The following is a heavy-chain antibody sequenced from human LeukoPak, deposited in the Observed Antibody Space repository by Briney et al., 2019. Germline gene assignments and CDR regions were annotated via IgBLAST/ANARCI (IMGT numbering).Heavy chain of an antibody. CDR1: GGSISSYY. Sequence: PSETLSLTCTVSGGSISSYYWTWIRQPPGKGLEWLGYIYYSGSTNYNPSLKSRVTISVDTSKNQFSLKLSSVTAADTAVYYCARESSRTFDIWGQGTMVTVSS. CDR3: ARESSRTFDI. D-gene: IGHD2-2*01. CDR2: IYYSGST. V-gene: IGHV4-59*01. J-gene: IGHJ3*02.